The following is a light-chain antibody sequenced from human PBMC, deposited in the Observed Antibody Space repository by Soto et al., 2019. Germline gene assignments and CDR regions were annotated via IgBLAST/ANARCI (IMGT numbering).Light chain of an antibody. Sequence: QSALTQPASVSGSPGQSITISCTGSSSVIGAYNYVSWFQQYPGKAPKLIISEVSNRPSGVSNRFSGSKSGTAASLTISGLQTEDEADYFCFSFTTDWTHVFGTGTKVTVL. V-gene: IGLV2-14*01. CDR2: EVS. CDR1: SSVIGAYNY. J-gene: IGLJ1*01. CDR3: FSFTTDWTHV.